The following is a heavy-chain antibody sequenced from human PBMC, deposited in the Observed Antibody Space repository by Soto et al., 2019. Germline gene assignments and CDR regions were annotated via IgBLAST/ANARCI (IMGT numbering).Heavy chain of an antibody. CDR3: AKGNGGYFDY. Sequence: GRSLRLSCAASGFTFSSYGMHWVRQAPGKGLEWVAVISYDGSNKYYADSVKGRFTISRDNSKKTLYLQMNSLRAEDTAVYYCAKGNGGYFDYWGQGTLVTVSA. V-gene: IGHV3-30*18. CDR1: GFTFSSYG. CDR2: ISYDGSNK. J-gene: IGHJ4*02. D-gene: IGHD2-8*01.